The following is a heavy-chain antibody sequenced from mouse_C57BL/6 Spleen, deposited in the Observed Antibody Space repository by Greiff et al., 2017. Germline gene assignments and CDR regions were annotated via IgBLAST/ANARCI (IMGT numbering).Heavy chain of an antibody. D-gene: IGHD1-1*01. CDR1: GYAFSSSW. CDR3: ASDYYGSSGYFDV. J-gene: IGHJ1*03. Sequence: QVQLQQSGPELVKPGASVKISCKASGYAFSSSWMNWVKQRPGKGLEWIGRIYPGDGDTNYNGKFKGKATLTADKSSSTAYMQLSSLTSEDSAVYCCASDYYGSSGYFDVWGTGTTVTVSS. CDR2: IYPGDGDT. V-gene: IGHV1-82*01.